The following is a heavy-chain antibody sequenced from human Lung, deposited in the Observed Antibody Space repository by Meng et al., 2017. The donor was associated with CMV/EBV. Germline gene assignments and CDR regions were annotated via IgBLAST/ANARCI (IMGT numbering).Heavy chain of an antibody. V-gene: IGHV1-69*05. CDR1: GDTFSSYV. J-gene: IGHJ4*02. CDR3: ARLSGTISDY. Sequence: VSCTASGDTFSSYVISWVRQAPGQGLEWMGGIIPIFGTANYAQKFQGRVTITTGESTSTAYMELSSLRSDDTAVYYCARLSGTISDYWGQGTLVTVSS. D-gene: IGHD1-26*01. CDR2: IIPIFGTA.